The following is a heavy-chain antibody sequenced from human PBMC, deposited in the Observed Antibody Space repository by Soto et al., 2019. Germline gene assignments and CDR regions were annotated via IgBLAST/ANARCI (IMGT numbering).Heavy chain of an antibody. CDR3: ARDRFLEWLPYYGMDV. V-gene: IGHV1-46*01. Sequence: ASVKVSCKASGYTFTSYYMHWVRQAPGQGLEGMGIINPSGGSTSYAQKFQGRVTMTRDTSTSTVYMELSSLRSEDTAVYYCARDRFLEWLPYYGMDVWGQGTTVTVSS. J-gene: IGHJ6*02. CDR2: INPSGGST. CDR1: GYTFTSYY. D-gene: IGHD3-3*01.